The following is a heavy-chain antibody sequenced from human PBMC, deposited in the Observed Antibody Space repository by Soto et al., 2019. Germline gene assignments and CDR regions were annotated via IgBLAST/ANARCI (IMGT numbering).Heavy chain of an antibody. J-gene: IGHJ5*02. CDR1: GGSFSGYY. CDR3: ATRITMVLGVIIRENWFDP. V-gene: IGHV4-34*01. D-gene: IGHD3-10*01. CDR2: INHSGST. Sequence: SETLSLTCAVYGGSFSGYYWSWIRQPPGKGLEWIGEINHSGSTNYNPSLKSRVTISVDTSKNQFSLKLSSVTAADTAVYYCATRITMVLGVIIRENWFDPWGQGTLVTVSS.